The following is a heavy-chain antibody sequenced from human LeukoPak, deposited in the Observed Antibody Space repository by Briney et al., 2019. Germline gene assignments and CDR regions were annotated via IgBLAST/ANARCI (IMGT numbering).Heavy chain of an antibody. CDR3: ARGRHCYYDFWSGEPSCWFDP. D-gene: IGHD3-3*01. J-gene: IGHJ5*02. Sequence: SQTLSLTCTVSGGSISSGGYYWSWIRQHPGKGLEWIGYIYYSGSTYYNPSLESRVTISVDTSKNQFSLKLSSVTAADTAVYYCARGRHCYYDFWSGEPSCWFDPWGQGTLVTVSS. V-gene: IGHV4-31*03. CDR2: IYYSGST. CDR1: GGSISSGGYY.